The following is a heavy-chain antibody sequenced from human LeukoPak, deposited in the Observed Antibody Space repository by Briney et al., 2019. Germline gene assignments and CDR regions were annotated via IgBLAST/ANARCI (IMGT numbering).Heavy chain of an antibody. Sequence: GGSLRLSCAASGFTFSSYAMSWVRQAPGKGLEWVSAISGSGGSTYYADSVKGRFTISRDNSKNTLYPQMNSLRAEDTAMYYCARVSSKTMVRALITKKNYYYYYMDVWGKGTTVTISS. V-gene: IGHV3-23*01. CDR2: ISGSGGST. J-gene: IGHJ6*03. D-gene: IGHD3-10*01. CDR1: GFTFSSYA. CDR3: ARVSSKTMVRALITKKNYYYYYMDV.